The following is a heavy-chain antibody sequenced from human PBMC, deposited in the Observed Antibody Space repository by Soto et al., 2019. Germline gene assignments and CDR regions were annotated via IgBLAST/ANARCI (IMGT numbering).Heavy chain of an antibody. Sequence: QVQLQQWGAGLLKPSETLSLTCAVYGGSFSGYYWSWIRQPPGKGLEWIGEINHSGSTNYNPSLTSRVTISVDTSRNQFSLKLSSVTAADTAVYYCAGGYGAQIRHYGMDVWGQGTTVTVSS. J-gene: IGHJ6*02. V-gene: IGHV4-34*01. CDR2: INHSGST. CDR1: GGSFSGYY. CDR3: AGGYGAQIRHYGMDV. D-gene: IGHD4-17*01.